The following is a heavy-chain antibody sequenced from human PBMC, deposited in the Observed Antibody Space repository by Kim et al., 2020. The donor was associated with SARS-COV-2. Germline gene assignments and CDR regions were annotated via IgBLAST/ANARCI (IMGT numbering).Heavy chain of an antibody. CDR2: IYYSGST. CDR3: PRYYRSTSCRWFDS. V-gene: IGHV4-31*03. Sequence: SETLSLTCTVSGGSISSGGYYWSWIRQYPGKGLEWIGYIYYSGSTYYNPSLRSRGSISVDTSKNQFSLKLNSVTAADTAVYYCPRYYRSTSCRWFDSWG. D-gene: IGHD2-2*01. CDR1: GGSISSGGYY. J-gene: IGHJ5*01.